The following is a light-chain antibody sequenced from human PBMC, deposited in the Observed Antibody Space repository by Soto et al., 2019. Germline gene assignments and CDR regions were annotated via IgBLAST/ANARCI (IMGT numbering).Light chain of an antibody. CDR3: QQYNTGRSIP. J-gene: IGKJ5*01. V-gene: IGKV3-15*01. Sequence: EIVMTQSPATLSVSPGERATLSCRASQSVSNKLAWYQHKPGQAPRVLIYDTSTRAAGIPARFSGSGSGTDLPLPISSLQSEDFAVYYCQQYNTGRSIPFGQGTRRESK. CDR2: DTS. CDR1: QSVSNK.